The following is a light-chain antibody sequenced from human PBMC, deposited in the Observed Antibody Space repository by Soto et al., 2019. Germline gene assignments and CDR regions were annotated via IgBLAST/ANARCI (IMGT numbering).Light chain of an antibody. J-gene: IGLJ1*01. CDR1: SSDVGGFEY. V-gene: IGLV2-14*01. CDR3: GSITRSSTSV. CDR2: DVT. Sequence: QSVLSQPASVSGSPGQSITISCTGTSSDVGGFEYVSWYQHQPGKAPKLIVYDVTKRPSGVSNRFSGSKSGNTASLTISGIQAEDEGHYHCGSITRSSTSVFGTGTKVTVL.